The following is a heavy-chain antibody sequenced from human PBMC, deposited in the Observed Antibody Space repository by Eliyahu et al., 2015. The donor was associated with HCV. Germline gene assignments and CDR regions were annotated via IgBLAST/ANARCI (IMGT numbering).Heavy chain of an antibody. D-gene: IGHD1-1*01. J-gene: IGHJ4*02. Sequence: EVQLVESGGGFVKPGGSLXLSXSTSGFMFRPAXLIWARQAPGKGLEWVARIKSKTSGETREYGAPVKGRFTISRDDSKNTVDLLMNSLNTEDTAIYYCVADLSELPGYPADHWGQGTLVTVSS. CDR3: VADLSELPGYPADH. CDR2: IKSKTSGETR. CDR1: GFMFRPAX. V-gene: IGHV3-15*01.